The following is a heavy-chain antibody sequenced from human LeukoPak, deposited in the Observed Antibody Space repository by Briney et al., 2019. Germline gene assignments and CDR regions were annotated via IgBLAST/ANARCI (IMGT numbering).Heavy chain of an antibody. J-gene: IGHJ4*02. CDR3: ARDRWYSGSYSRARAIDY. V-gene: IGHV1-69*05. CDR2: IIPIFGTA. D-gene: IGHD1-26*01. Sequence: SVKVSCKASGGTFSNYAISWVRQAPGQGLEWMGGIIPIFGTANYAQKFQGRVTMTTDTSTSTAYMELRSLRSDDTAVYYCARDRWYSGSYSRARAIDYWGQGTLVTVSS. CDR1: GGTFSNYA.